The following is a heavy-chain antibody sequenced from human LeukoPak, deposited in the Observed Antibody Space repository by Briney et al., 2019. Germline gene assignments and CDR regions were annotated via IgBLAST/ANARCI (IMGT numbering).Heavy chain of an antibody. V-gene: IGHV4-34*01. CDR3: ARGRSGSYYVY. J-gene: IGHJ4*02. CDR1: GGSFSGYY. Sequence: WETLSLTCAVYGGSFSGYYRSWIRQPPGKGLEWIGEINHSGSTNYNPSLKSRVTISVDTSKNQFSLKLSSVTAADTAVYYFARGRSGSYYVYWGQGTLVTVSS. CDR2: INHSGST. D-gene: IGHD1-26*01.